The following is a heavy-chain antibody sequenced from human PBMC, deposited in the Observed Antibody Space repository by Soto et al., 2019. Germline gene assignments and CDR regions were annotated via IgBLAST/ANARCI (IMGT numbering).Heavy chain of an antibody. D-gene: IGHD3-10*01. CDR1: GYSFTSYW. V-gene: IGHV5-51*01. Sequence: GESLKISCKGSGYSFTSYWIGWVRQTPGKGLEWMGIIYPGDSNTRYSPSFQGQVTISADTSNSTAHLQWSSLKASDTAMYYCAAASRAVKGKYGLDVWGQGTTVTVSS. J-gene: IGHJ6*02. CDR2: IYPGDSNT. CDR3: AAASRAVKGKYGLDV.